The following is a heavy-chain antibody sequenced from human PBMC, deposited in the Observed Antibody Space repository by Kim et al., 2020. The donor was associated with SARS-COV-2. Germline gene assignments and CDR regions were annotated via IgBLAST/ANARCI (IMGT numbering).Heavy chain of an antibody. CDR1: GFTFSAYG. D-gene: IGHD2-15*01. Sequence: GGSLRLSCATSGFTFSAYGMHWVRQAPGKGLEWVALISYDGSNKYYVDSVKGRFTISRDNSKDTLYLQMISLRAEGTAVYWCAKDKTGYSSGWIGEYYYFGLDSWGRGTTDTVSS. J-gene: IGHJ6*02. CDR3: AKDKTGYSSGWIGEYYYFGLDS. CDR2: ISYDGSNK. V-gene: IGHV3-30*18.